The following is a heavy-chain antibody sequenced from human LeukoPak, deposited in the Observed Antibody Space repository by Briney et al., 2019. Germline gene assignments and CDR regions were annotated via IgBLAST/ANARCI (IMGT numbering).Heavy chain of an antibody. CDR2: IWYDGSKK. CDR1: GFTFSNYG. V-gene: IGHV3-33*06. J-gene: IGHJ4*02. Sequence: GTSLRLSCAASGFTFSNYGFHWVRQAPGKGLEWVAVIWYDGSKKYYVDSVKGRFTISRDNSKNALYLQMNSLRAEDTAVYYCAKYGSSWSLDYWGQGTLVTVSS. CDR3: AKYGSSWSLDY. D-gene: IGHD6-13*01.